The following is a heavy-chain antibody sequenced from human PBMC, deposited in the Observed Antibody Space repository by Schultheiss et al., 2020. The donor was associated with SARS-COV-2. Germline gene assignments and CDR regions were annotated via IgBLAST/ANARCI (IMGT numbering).Heavy chain of an antibody. CDR3: ARDFMVRGANGY. J-gene: IGHJ4*02. Sequence: ASVKVSCKAFGYTFTNYGISWVRQAPGQGLEWMGWISAYNGNTNYAQKFQGRVTMTRDTSISTAYMELSRLRSDDTAVYYCARDFMVRGANGYWGQGTLVTVSS. CDR2: ISAYNGNT. V-gene: IGHV1-18*01. D-gene: IGHD3-10*01. CDR1: GYTFTNYG.